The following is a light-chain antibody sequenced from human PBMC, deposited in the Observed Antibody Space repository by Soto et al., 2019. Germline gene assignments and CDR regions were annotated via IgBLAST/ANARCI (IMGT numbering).Light chain of an antibody. CDR2: EVS. CDR3: SSYTSTITYV. V-gene: IGLV2-14*01. J-gene: IGLJ1*01. Sequence: TQPASVSGSPGQSITISCTGTSSDVGGYNYVSWYQQNPGKAPKLMIYEVSNRPSGVSNRFSGSKSGNTASLTISGLQAEDEADYYCSSYTSTITYVFGSGTKVTVL. CDR1: SSDVGGYNY.